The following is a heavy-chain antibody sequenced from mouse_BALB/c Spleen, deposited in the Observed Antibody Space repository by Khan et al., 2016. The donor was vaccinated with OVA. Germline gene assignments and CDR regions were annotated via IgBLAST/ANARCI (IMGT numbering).Heavy chain of an antibody. V-gene: IGHV3-2*02. CDR2: ISYSGST. J-gene: IGHJ2*01. CDR1: GYSITRGYG. CDR3: ARTARIKY. Sequence: EVQLQESGPGLVKPSQSLSLTCTVTGYSITRGYGWNWIRQFPGNKLEWMGYISYSGSTNYNPSLKSRIPITRDTSKNQFFLQLNSVTTEDTATYYCARTARIKYWGQGTTLTVSS. D-gene: IGHD3-3*01.